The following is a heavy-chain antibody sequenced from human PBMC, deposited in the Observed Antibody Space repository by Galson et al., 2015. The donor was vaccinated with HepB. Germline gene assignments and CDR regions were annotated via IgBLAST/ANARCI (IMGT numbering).Heavy chain of an antibody. CDR2: ISYDGSNK. D-gene: IGHD6-19*01. CDR3: AKEGRFASSGWFRFDY. V-gene: IGHV3-30*18. CDR1: GFTFSSYG. J-gene: IGHJ4*02. Sequence: SLRLSCAASGFTFSSYGMHWVRQAPGKGLEWVAVISYDGSNKYYTDSVKGRFTISRDNSKNTLYLQMNSLRAEDTAVYYCAKEGRFASSGWFRFDYWGQGTLVTVSS.